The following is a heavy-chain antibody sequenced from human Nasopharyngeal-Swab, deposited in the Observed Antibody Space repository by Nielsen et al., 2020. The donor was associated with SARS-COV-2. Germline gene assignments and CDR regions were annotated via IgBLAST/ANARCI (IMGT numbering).Heavy chain of an antibody. CDR1: GYTLTSYY. CDR3: ARPTSPYYFDY. V-gene: IGHV1-46*01. CDR2: INPSGGST. J-gene: IGHJ4*02. Sequence: ASVKVSCKASGYTLTSYYMHWVRQAPGQGLEWMGIINPSGGSTSYAQKFQGRVTMTRDTSTSTVYMELSSLRSEDTAVYYCARPTSPYYFDYWGQGTLVTVSS.